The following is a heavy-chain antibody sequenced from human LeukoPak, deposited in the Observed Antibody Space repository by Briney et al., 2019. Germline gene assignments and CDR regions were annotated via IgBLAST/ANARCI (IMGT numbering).Heavy chain of an antibody. Sequence: SETLSLTCDVSGDSISSGGYSWSWVRQPPGKGLEWIGYIYSSGRSYYNPSLQSRVTISIDTSKNEFSLKVTSVTAADTAVYYCARDPYDSGIWGQGTLVTVSS. CDR3: ARDPYDSGI. CDR1: GDSISSGGYS. J-gene: IGHJ4*02. D-gene: IGHD3-10*01. CDR2: IYSSGRS. V-gene: IGHV4-30-4*07.